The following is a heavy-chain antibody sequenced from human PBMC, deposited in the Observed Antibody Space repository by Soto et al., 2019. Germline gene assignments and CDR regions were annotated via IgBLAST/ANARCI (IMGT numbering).Heavy chain of an antibody. D-gene: IGHD3-3*01. J-gene: IGHJ3*02. V-gene: IGHV1-69*01. CDR3: ARVLRFLEWFPLAHAFDI. CDR2: IIPIFGTA. CDR1: GGTFSSYA. Sequence: QVQLVQSGAEVKKPGSSVKVSCKASGGTFSSYAISWVRQAPGQGPEWMGGIIPIFGTANYAQKFQGRVTITADESASTAYMELSSLRSEDTAVYYCARVLRFLEWFPLAHAFDIWGQGTMVTVSS.